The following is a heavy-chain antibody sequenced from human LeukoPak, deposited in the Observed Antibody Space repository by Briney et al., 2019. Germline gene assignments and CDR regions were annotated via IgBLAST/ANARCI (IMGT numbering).Heavy chain of an antibody. CDR1: GFTFSSYG. CDR3: ARDLSEYSGYDPLDY. J-gene: IGHJ4*02. CDR2: ISYDGSNK. Sequence: GGSLRLSCAASGFTFSSYGMHWVRQAPGKGLEWVAVISYDGSNKYYADSVKGRFTISRDNAKNTLYLQMNSLRAEDTAVYYCARDLSEYSGYDPLDYWGQGTLVTVSS. V-gene: IGHV3-30*03. D-gene: IGHD5-12*01.